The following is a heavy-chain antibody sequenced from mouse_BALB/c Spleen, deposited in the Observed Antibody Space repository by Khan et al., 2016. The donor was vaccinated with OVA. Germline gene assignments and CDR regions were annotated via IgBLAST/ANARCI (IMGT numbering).Heavy chain of an antibody. Sequence: VQLQQSGAELARPGASVRMSCKASGYTFTSNTMHWVKQRPGQGLEWIGYINPRSGYTNYNQNFKDKATLTADKSSSTAYMQLSSLTSEDSAVDYWARRTAGYTMDYWGQGTSVTVSS. J-gene: IGHJ4*01. V-gene: IGHV1-4*01. D-gene: IGHD1-2*01. CDR1: GYTFTSNT. CDR2: INPRSGYT. CDR3: ARRTAGYTMDY.